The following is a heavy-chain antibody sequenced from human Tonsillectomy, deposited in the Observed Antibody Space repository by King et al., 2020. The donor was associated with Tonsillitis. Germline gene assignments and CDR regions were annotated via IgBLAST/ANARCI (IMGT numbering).Heavy chain of an antibody. CDR1: GGALSSGSYD. Sequence: VQLQESGPGLVKPSQNLSLTCTVSGGALSSGSYDCSCVRQPAPRGLEWIGGIYSSGGTNYNPSLKSRVTIFVDTSKNQFSLKLSSVTAADTAVYYCARASRGYYDSSGYWNAFDIWGQGTMVTVSS. CDR3: ARASRGYYDSSGYWNAFDI. CDR2: IYSSGGT. D-gene: IGHD3-22*01. V-gene: IGHV4-61*02. J-gene: IGHJ3*02.